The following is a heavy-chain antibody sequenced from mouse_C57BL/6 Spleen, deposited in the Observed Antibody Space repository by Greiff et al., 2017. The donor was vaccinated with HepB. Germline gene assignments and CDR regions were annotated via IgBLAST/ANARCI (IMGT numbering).Heavy chain of an antibody. J-gene: IGHJ4*01. CDR3: AKRGVTTAMDY. D-gene: IGHD2-2*01. CDR2: IWGDGST. V-gene: IGHV2-3*01. CDR1: GFSLTSYG. Sequence: VKLMESGPGLVAPSQSLSITCTVSGFSLTSYGVSWVRQPPGKGLEWLGVIWGDGSTNYHSAPISSLSISKDNSKSQVFLKLNSLHTDDTATYYCAKRGVTTAMDYWGQGTSVTVSS.